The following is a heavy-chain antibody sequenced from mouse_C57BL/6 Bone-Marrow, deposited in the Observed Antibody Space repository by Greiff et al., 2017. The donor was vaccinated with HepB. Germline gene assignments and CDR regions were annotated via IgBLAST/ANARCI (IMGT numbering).Heavy chain of an antibody. CDR3: ARCLYYYGSSYDWYFDV. Sequence: QVQLQQSGPELVKPGASVKISCKASGYAFSSSWMNWVKQRPGKGLEWIGRSYPGDGDTNYNGKFKGKATLTADKSSSTAYMQLSSLTSEDSAVYFCARCLYYYGSSYDWYFDVWGTGTTVTVSS. J-gene: IGHJ1*03. V-gene: IGHV1-82*01. CDR1: GYAFSSSW. CDR2: SYPGDGDT. D-gene: IGHD1-1*01.